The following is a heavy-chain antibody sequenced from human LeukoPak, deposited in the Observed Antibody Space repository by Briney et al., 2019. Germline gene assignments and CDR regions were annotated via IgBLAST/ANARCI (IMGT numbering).Heavy chain of an antibody. CDR3: AREGLGYKGPNYFDY. Sequence: SVKVSCKASGGTFSSYAISWVRQAPGQGLEWMGGIIPIFGTANYAQKFQGRVTITADESTSTAYMELSSLRSEDTAVYYCAREGLGYKGPNYFDYWGQGTLVTVSS. J-gene: IGHJ4*02. V-gene: IGHV1-69*13. D-gene: IGHD5-24*01. CDR1: GGTFSSYA. CDR2: IIPIFGTA.